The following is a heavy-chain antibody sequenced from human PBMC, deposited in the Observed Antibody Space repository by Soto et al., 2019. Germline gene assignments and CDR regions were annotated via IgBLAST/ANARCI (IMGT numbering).Heavy chain of an antibody. CDR1: GFTFCSYW. J-gene: IGHJ4*02. D-gene: IGHD3-3*01. CDR2: IKQDGREE. V-gene: IGHV3-7*05. Sequence: GGSLRLSCAASGFTFCSYWMSWVRKAPGKGPEWVANIKQDGREEYYVDSVKGRFTISRDNAKNSLYLQMNGLRAEDTAVYYCARELGGLGPVLELLLRLGYYFDYWGQGT. CDR3: ARELGGLGPVLELLLRLGYYFDY.